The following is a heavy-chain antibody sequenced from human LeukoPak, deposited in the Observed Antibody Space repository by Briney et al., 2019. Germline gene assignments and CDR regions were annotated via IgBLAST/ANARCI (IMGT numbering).Heavy chain of an antibody. CDR2: ISGSGGST. CDR3: AKDLVLRFLEWEYNDWYFDL. V-gene: IGHV3-23*01. Sequence: GGSLRLSCAASGFTFSSYAMSWVRQAPGKGLEWVSAISGSGGSTYYADSVKGRFTISRDNSKNTLYLQMNSLRAEDTAVYYCAKDLVLRFLEWEYNDWYFDLWGRGTLVTVSS. CDR1: GFTFSSYA. J-gene: IGHJ2*01. D-gene: IGHD3-3*01.